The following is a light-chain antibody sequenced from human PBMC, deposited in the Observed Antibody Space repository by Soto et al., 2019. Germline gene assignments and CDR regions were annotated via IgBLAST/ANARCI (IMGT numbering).Light chain of an antibody. CDR1: SPNIGKNY. Sequence: QSVLTQPPSVSAAQGRKVTISCSGSSPNIGKNYVSWYLHLPGTAPKFLIYDNDVRASGIPDRFSGSKSGTSATLGITGLQPGDEADYYCATWDSSLKAVVFGGGTKLTVL. J-gene: IGLJ2*01. CDR2: DND. CDR3: ATWDSSLKAVV. V-gene: IGLV1-51*01.